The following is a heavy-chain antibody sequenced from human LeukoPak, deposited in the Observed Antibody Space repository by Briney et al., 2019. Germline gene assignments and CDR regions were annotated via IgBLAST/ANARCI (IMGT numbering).Heavy chain of an antibody. CDR3: ARSPSSSWRIDY. D-gene: IGHD6-13*01. J-gene: IGHJ4*02. CDR2: IYHSGST. CDR1: GYSISSGYY. V-gene: IGHV4-38-2*02. Sequence: PSETLSLTCTVSGYSISSGYYWGWIRQPPGKGLEWIGSIYHSGSTYYNPSLKSRVTISVDTSKNQFSLKLSSVTAADTAVYYCARSPSSSWRIDYWGQGTLVTVSS.